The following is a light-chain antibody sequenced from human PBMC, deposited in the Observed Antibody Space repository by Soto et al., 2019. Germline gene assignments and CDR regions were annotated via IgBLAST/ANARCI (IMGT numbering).Light chain of an antibody. CDR2: DTY. CDR1: SSNIGRNY. CDR3: AAWDSSLSIVI. J-gene: IGLJ2*01. V-gene: IGLV1-51*01. Sequence: QSVLTQPPSVSAAPGQRVTISCSGSSSNIGRNYESWYQQFPGTAPRLLIFDTYKRPSGVPDRFSGSKSGTSSTLAITGLQSGDEADYYCAAWDSSLSIVIFGGGTKLTV.